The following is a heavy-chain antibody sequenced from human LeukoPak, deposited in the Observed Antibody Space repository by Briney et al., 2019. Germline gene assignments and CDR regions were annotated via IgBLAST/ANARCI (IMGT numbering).Heavy chain of an antibody. Sequence: SETLSLTCSVSGGSINSGGYYWSWIRQHPGKGRERIGYIYYSGSTFYNPSLKSRVTISVDTSKNQFSLKLSSVTAADTAVYYCARDQSPSPPYYDILTGFSYGMDVWGQGTTVTVSS. J-gene: IGHJ6*02. CDR1: GGSINSGGYY. CDR3: ARDQSPSPPYYDILTGFSYGMDV. D-gene: IGHD3-9*01. CDR2: IYYSGST. V-gene: IGHV4-31*03.